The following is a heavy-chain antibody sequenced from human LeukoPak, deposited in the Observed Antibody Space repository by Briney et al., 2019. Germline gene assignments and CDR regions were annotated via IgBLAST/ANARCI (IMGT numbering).Heavy chain of an antibody. Sequence: PSETLSLTCTVSGGSISSSSYYWGWIRQPPGKGLEWIGSIYYSGSTYYNPSLKSRVTISVDTSKNQFSLKLSSVTAADTAVYYCARHSVSGSGWFHFDYWGQGTLVTVSS. D-gene: IGHD6-19*01. J-gene: IGHJ4*02. CDR1: GGSISSSSYY. V-gene: IGHV4-39*01. CDR2: IYYSGST. CDR3: ARHSVSGSGWFHFDY.